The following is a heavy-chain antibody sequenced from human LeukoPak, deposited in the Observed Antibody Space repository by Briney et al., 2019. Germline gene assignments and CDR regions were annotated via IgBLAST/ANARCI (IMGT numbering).Heavy chain of an antibody. CDR3: ARGVPYDSWSGPHYSDY. CDR2: INAGNGNT. CDR1: GYTFTSYA. D-gene: IGHD3-3*01. Sequence: ASVKVSCKASGYTFTSYAMHWVRQAPGQRLEWMGWINAGNGNTKYSQKFQGRVTITRDTSASTAYMELSSLRSEDTAVYYCARGVPYDSWSGPHYSDYWGQGTLVTVSS. J-gene: IGHJ4*02. V-gene: IGHV1-3*01.